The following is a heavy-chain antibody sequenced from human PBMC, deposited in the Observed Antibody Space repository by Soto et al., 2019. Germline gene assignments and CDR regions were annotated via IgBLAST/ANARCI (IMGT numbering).Heavy chain of an antibody. CDR3: AKDHLETTVTTPSY. V-gene: IGHV3-30*18. J-gene: IGHJ4*02. CDR2: ISYDGNNK. D-gene: IGHD4-17*01. Sequence: GGSLRLSCAASGFTFSSYGMHWVRQAPGKGLEWVAVISYDGNNKYYADSVKGRFTISRDNFKNTLYLQMDSLRAEDTAMYYCAKDHLETTVTTPSYWGQGTLVTVSS. CDR1: GFTFSSYG.